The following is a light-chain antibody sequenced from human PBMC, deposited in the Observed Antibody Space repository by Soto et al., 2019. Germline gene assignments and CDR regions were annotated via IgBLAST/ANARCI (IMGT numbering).Light chain of an antibody. Sequence: EIVLTQSPGTLSLSPGERATLSCGASQSISGSYLVWYQQKPGQAPRLLIYGASSRATGIPDRFSGSGSGADFTLTISRLEPEDFAVYYCQQYGTSISFGQGTRLEIK. V-gene: IGKV3-20*01. J-gene: IGKJ5*01. CDR3: QQYGTSIS. CDR1: QSISGSY. CDR2: GAS.